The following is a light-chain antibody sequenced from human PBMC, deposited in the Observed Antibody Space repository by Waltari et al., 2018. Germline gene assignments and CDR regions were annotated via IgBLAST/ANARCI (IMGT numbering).Light chain of an antibody. J-gene: IGLJ1*01. CDR2: DVN. CDR3: SSCTSTHTYV. CDR1: SSDVGGYNY. V-gene: IGLV2-14*03. Sequence: QSALTQPASVSGSPGQSITISCTGTSSDVGGYNYVAWYQKHPGKAPKLIIYDVNNWPSGGSNRFSGSKSGNTASLTISGLQAEDEADYFCSSCTSTHTYVFGSGTKVNVL.